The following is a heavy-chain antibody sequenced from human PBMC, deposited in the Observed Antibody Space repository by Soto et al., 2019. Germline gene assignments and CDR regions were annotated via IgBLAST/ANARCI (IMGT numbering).Heavy chain of an antibody. J-gene: IGHJ4*01. CDR2: LSGSGSCS. D-gene: IGHD3-22*01. CDR3: AKAPISLNGSGYYFASFDY. CDR1: GFPFSRYA. Sequence: GGSLRLSCAASGFPFSRYAMNWVRQAPGKGLEWVSTLSGSGSCSYYPDSLRGRFTISRDNSKNTLYLQMNNLRAEDTAVYYCAKAPISLNGSGYYFASFDYWGHGTRVNVCS. V-gene: IGHV3-23*01.